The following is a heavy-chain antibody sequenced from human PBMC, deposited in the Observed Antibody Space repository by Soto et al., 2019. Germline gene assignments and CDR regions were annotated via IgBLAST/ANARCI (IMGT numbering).Heavy chain of an antibody. CDR1: GGAFSDYA. Sequence: QVQLVQSGAEVKKPGSSVKVSCKASGGAFSDYAFSWVRQAPGQGLEWLGGIMPIFRAPDYAQKFQGRVTITADEFTRTAYMEMNRLRSEDTAVYYCARWLKGPAIGNYYCGMDVWGQGTTVTIS. CDR2: IMPIFRAP. CDR3: ARWLKGPAIGNYYCGMDV. D-gene: IGHD2-2*01. V-gene: IGHV1-69*12. J-gene: IGHJ6*02.